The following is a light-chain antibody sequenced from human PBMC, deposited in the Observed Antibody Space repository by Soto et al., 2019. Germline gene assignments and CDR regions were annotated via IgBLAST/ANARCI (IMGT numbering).Light chain of an antibody. CDR1: QGITNS. CDR2: AAS. V-gene: IGKV1-6*01. Sequence: AIQMTQSPPSLSASVGDRVTITCRASQGITNSLIWYQQKPGRAPKLLIYAASSLQTGVPPRFSGSGSGTHFTLTISSLQTEDFATYFCLQHYDYPPTFGQGTKLEIK. CDR3: LQHYDYPPT. J-gene: IGKJ2*01.